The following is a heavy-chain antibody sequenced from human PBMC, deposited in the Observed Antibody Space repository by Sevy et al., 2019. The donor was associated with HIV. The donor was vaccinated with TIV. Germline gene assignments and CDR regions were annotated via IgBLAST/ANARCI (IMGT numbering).Heavy chain of an antibody. CDR3: ATSRYCSGGSCYGADYYYGMDV. CDR2: IRYDGSNK. V-gene: IGHV3-30*02. CDR1: GFTFSSYG. Sequence: GGSLRLSCAASGFTFSSYGMHWVRQAPGKGLEWVAFIRYDGSNKYYAVSVKGRFTISRDNSKNTLYLQMNSLRAEDTAVYYCATSRYCSGGSCYGADYYYGMDVWGQGTTVTVSS. J-gene: IGHJ6*02. D-gene: IGHD2-15*01.